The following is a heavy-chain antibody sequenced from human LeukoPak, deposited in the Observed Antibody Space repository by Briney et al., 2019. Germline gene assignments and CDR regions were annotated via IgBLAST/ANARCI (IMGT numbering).Heavy chain of an antibody. Sequence: ASVKLSCNASGYTFTGYYKHWVRQAPAQALEWMGWINPNSGGTNYAQMFQGRVAMTRDTSISTADMELSRLRSDDTGVYYCARGEPRYCSGGSCVRGGAWFDPWGQGTLVTVSS. CDR3: ARGEPRYCSGGSCVRGGAWFDP. CDR2: INPNSGGT. D-gene: IGHD2-15*01. CDR1: GYTFTGYY. J-gene: IGHJ5*02. V-gene: IGHV1-2*02.